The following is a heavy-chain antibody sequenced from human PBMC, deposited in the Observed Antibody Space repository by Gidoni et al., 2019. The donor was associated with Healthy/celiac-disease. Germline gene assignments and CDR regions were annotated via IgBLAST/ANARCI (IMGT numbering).Heavy chain of an antibody. CDR3: ARGGGSSSRLYYYYYYGMDV. Sequence: QVQLQQWGAGLVKHSETLSLTCAVYGGAFSVYYWSWIRQPPGKGLEWIGEINHSGSPNYNPSLKSRVTISVDTSKNQCSLKLSSVTAADTAVYYCARGGGSSSRLYYYYYYGMDVWGQGTTVTVSS. CDR2: INHSGSP. J-gene: IGHJ6*02. D-gene: IGHD6-6*01. V-gene: IGHV4-34*01. CDR1: GGAFSVYY.